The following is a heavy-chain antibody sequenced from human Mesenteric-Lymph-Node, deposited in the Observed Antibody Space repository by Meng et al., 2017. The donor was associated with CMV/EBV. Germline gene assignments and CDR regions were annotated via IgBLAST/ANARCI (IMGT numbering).Heavy chain of an antibody. CDR3: ARHVHTSLYFDA. CDR2: INHSGAT. J-gene: IGHJ4*02. CDR1: NGSFSAYY. Sequence: LTCAVANGSFSAYYWNWIRQPPGGGREWIGEINHSGATTYNGALKGRVVLSVDTSKSQFSPTLNSVTAADTAIYYCARHVHTSLYFDAWGQGSLVTVSS. V-gene: IGHV4-34*01. D-gene: IGHD1-1*01.